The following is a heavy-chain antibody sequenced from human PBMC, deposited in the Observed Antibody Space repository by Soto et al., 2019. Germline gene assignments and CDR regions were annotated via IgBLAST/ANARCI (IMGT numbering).Heavy chain of an antibody. Sequence: GGSLRLSCAASGFTVSSKYMTWVRQAPGKGLEWVSLIQSGGTTYYADSVKGRFTISRDTSENTLHLQMDSLRVEDTAVYYCSRDVVLCDGGRCYGIPLDVWSKGTTVTVSS. V-gene: IGHV3-66*01. J-gene: IGHJ6*04. D-gene: IGHD2-15*01. CDR1: GFTVSSKY. CDR3: SRDVVLCDGGRCYGIPLDV. CDR2: IQSGGTT.